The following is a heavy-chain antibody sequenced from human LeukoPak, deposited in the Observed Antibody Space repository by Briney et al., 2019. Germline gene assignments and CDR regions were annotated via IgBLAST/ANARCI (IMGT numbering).Heavy chain of an antibody. CDR3: ARDRAVAVRGYFDS. J-gene: IGHJ4*02. CDR1: GYTFTGYY. CDR2: INPNSGGT. D-gene: IGHD6-19*01. V-gene: IGHV1-2*02. Sequence: ASVKVSCKASGYTFTGYYMHWVRQAPGQGREWMGWINPNSGGTNYAQKFQGRATMTRDTSISTAYMELSRLRSDATAVYYCARDRAVAVRGYFDSWGQGTLVTVSS.